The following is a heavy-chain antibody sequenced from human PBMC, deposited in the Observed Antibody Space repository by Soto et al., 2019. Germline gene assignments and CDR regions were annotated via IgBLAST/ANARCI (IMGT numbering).Heavy chain of an antibody. J-gene: IGHJ6*02. D-gene: IGHD4-17*01. V-gene: IGHV3-21*01. CDR1: GFTFSSYG. Sequence: EVQLVESGGGLVKPGGSLRLSCAASGFTFSSYGMNWVRQAPGKGLEWVSSISSSSSYIYYADSVKGRFTISRDNAKNSLYPQMNGLRAEDTAVYYCASWPIDYGEYVPGLYYGLDVCGQGTTVTVPS. CDR2: ISSSSSYI. CDR3: ASWPIDYGEYVPGLYYGLDV.